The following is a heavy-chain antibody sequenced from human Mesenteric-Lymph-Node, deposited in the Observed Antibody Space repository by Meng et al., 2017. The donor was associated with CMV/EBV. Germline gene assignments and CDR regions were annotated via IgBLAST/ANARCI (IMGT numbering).Heavy chain of an antibody. CDR3: ARDRGRQQLVQGRGWFDP. D-gene: IGHD6-13*01. CDR1: GGSVSSGIYY. CDR2: IYYSGST. Sequence: ESLKISCPVSGGSVSSGIYYWSWIRQPPGKGLEWIGYIYYSGSTNYNPSLKSRVTISVDTSKNQFSLKLSSVTAADTAVYYCARDRGRQQLVQGRGWFDPWGQGTLVTV. V-gene: IGHV4-61*01. J-gene: IGHJ5*02.